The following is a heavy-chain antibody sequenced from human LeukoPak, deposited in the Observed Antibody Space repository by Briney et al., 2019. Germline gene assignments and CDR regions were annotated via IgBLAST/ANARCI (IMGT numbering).Heavy chain of an antibody. CDR3: ARVYHPPPTVTTEDRFYYFDY. J-gene: IGHJ4*02. Sequence: SETLSLTCSVSGASISSSSYYWGWIRQPPGKGLEWIGSIYYSGSTYYNPSLKSRVTISVDTSKNQFSLKPSSVTAADTAVYYCARVYHPPPTVTTEDRFYYFDYWGQGTLVTVSS. D-gene: IGHD4-17*01. CDR1: GASISSSSYY. CDR2: IYYSGST. V-gene: IGHV4-39*07.